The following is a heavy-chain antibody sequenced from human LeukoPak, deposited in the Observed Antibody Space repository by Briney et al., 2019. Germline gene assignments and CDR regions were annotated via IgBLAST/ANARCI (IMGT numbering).Heavy chain of an antibody. D-gene: IGHD3-3*01. CDR3: ARDGRSGYETDY. V-gene: IGHV3-21*01. Sequence: GSLILSCAASGFTFSSYSMNWVRQAPGKGLEWVSSISSSSSYIYYADSVKGRFTISRDNAKNSLYLQMNSLRAEDTAVYYCARDGRSGYETDYWGQGTLVTVSS. J-gene: IGHJ4*02. CDR2: ISSSSSYI. CDR1: GFTFSSYS.